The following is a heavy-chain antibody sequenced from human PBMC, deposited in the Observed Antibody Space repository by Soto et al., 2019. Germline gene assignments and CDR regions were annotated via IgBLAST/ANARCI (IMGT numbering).Heavy chain of an antibody. V-gene: IGHV1-3*01. Sequence: ASVKVFCKASGYTFTSYAMHWVRQAPGQRLEWMGWINAGNGNTKYSQKFQGRVTITRDTSASTAYMELSSLRSEDTAVYYCAITKAYSSSWYSYYYYYGMDVWGQGTMVTLSS. CDR1: GYTFTSYA. D-gene: IGHD6-13*01. CDR3: AITKAYSSSWYSYYYYYGMDV. J-gene: IGHJ6*02. CDR2: INAGNGNT.